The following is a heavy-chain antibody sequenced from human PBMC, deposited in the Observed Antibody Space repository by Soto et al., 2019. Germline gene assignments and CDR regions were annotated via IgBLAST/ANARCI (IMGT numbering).Heavy chain of an antibody. Sequence: GGSLRLSCAASGFTFSNYAMSWVRQAPGKGLEWVSAISGSGGSTYYADSVKGRFTISRDNSKNTLYLEMNSLRAENTAVYYCAKAPRGYSGHDRLDWGQGTLVTVSS. CDR3: AKAPRGYSGHDRLD. CDR2: ISGSGGST. CDR1: GFTFSNYA. J-gene: IGHJ4*02. V-gene: IGHV3-23*01. D-gene: IGHD5-12*01.